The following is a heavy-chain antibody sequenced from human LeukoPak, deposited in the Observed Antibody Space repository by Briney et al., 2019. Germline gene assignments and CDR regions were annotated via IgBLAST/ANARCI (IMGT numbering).Heavy chain of an antibody. J-gene: IGHJ3*02. CDR3: ARLRSIGASGHDASNI. CDR2: ISTFNDIT. Sequence: ASVKVSCKASGGTFSSYAISWVRQAPGQGLEWVGWISTFNDITNSAQKLQGRVTLTTDTSTSTAYMELRSLRSDDTAVYYCARLRSIGASGHDASNIWGQGTMVTVSS. V-gene: IGHV1-18*01. D-gene: IGHD6-13*01. CDR1: GGTFSSYA.